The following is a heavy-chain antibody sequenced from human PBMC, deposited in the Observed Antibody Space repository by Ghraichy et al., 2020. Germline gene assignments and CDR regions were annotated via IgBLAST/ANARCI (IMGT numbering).Heavy chain of an antibody. D-gene: IGHD1-26*01. V-gene: IGHV3-11*01. Sequence: GGSLRLSCAASGFSFSAYYMSWIRQAPGKGLEWVSYISNGGSILYYADSVKGRFTISRDTAKNSLYLQMNSLRAEDTAVYYCARGSGTYPGDSFDIWGQGTMVTVSS. CDR1: GFSFSAYY. CDR3: ARGSGTYPGDSFDI. J-gene: IGHJ3*02. CDR2: ISNGGSIL.